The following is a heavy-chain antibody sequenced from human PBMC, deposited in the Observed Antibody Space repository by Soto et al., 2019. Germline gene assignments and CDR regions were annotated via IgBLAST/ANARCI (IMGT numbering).Heavy chain of an antibody. CDR3: ARPLLTTVTNYYYYGMDV. CDR2: IIPIFGTA. Sequence: QVQLVQSGAEVKKPGSSVKVSCKSSGGTFSSYAISWVRQAPGQGLEWMGGIIPIFGTANYAQKFQGRVTITADESTSTAYKELSSLRYEDTDVYYCARPLLTTVTNYYYYGMDVWGQGTTVTVPS. J-gene: IGHJ6*02. CDR1: GGTFSSYA. D-gene: IGHD4-4*01. V-gene: IGHV1-69*12.